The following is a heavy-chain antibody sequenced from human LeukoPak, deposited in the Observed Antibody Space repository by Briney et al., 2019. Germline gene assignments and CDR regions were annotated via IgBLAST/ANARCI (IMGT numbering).Heavy chain of an antibody. D-gene: IGHD1-14*01. CDR3: ARTYTGAWFDY. CDR1: GFTFSAFW. J-gene: IGHJ4*02. V-gene: IGHV3-74*01. CDR2: TNGDGSDT. Sequence: PGGSLRLSCAASGFTFSAFWMHWVRQVPGKGLVLISRTNGDGSDTTYADSVKGRFTISRDNAKNRLYMQMNSLRAEDTAVYFCARTYTGAWFDYWGQGALVTVSS.